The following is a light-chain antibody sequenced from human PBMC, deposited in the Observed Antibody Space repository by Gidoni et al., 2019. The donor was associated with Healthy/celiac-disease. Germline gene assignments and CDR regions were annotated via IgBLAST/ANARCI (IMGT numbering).Light chain of an antibody. CDR3: QQYGSSSWT. CDR1: QSVSSSY. J-gene: IGKJ1*01. V-gene: IGKV3-20*01. CDR2: GAS. Sequence: IVFTPSPCPLSLSPGDRATLSCRASQSVSSSYLAWYQQKPGQAPRLLIYGASSRATGIPDRFSGSGSGTDFTLTISRLEPEDVAVYYCQQYGSSSWTFXQXTKVEIK.